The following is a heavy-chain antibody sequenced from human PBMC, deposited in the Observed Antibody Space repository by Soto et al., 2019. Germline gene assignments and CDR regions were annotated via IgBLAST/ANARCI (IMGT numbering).Heavy chain of an antibody. J-gene: IGHJ4*01. Sequence: PSETLSLTCTVSGGSITSSYYWGWIRQPPGKGLEWIGSIYYSGSTYYNPSLKSRVTISVDTSKNQFSLKLSSVTAADTAVYYCATIPATTILSDYWGQGTLVTTSS. CDR3: ATIPATTILSDY. CDR1: GGSITSSYY. CDR2: IYYSGST. V-gene: IGHV4-39*01. D-gene: IGHD2-2*02.